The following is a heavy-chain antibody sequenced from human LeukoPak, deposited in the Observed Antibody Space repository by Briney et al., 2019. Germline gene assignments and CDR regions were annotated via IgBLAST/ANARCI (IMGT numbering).Heavy chain of an antibody. CDR3: ATRTMAAVTRYMDV. V-gene: IGHV3-33*01. CDR1: GFTFSSYG. CDR2: IWYDGRNK. D-gene: IGHD6-13*01. Sequence: PGGSLRLSCAASGFTFSSYGMHWVRQAPGKGLEWVAVIWYDGRNKYYADSVKGRFTISRDNSKNTLHLQMNSLRAEDTAVYYCATRTMAAVTRYMDVWGQGTTVTVSS. J-gene: IGHJ6*03.